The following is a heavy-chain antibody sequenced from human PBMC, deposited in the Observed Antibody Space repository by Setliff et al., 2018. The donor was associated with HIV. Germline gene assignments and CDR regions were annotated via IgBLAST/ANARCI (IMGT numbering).Heavy chain of an antibody. CDR1: GGSISSSTYY. D-gene: IGHD2-8*01. J-gene: IGHJ5*02. Sequence: LSLTCSVSGGSISSSTYYWGWIRQPPGKGLEWIGDIFYTGNTYYNPSLKSRVAISVDTSENQFSLKLNSVTAADTAVYYCARRGRDGVLIVFATGFGPWGQGTLVTVSS. CDR2: IFYTGNT. CDR3: ARRGRDGVLIVFATGFGP. V-gene: IGHV4-39*01.